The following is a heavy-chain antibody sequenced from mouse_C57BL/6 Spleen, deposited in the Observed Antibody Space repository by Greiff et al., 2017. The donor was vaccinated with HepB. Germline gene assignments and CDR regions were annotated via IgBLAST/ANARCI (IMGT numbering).Heavy chain of an antibody. CDR2: IHPNSGST. V-gene: IGHV1-64*01. CDR3: ARPPARERYAMEY. Sequence: QVQLQQPGAELVKPGASVKLSCKASGYTFTSYWMHWVKQRPGQGLEWIGMIHPNSGSTNYNEKFKSKATLTVDKSSSTAYMQLSSLTSEDSAVYYCARPPARERYAMEYWGQGTPETASS. CDR1: GYTFTSYW. D-gene: IGHD3-3*01. J-gene: IGHJ4*01.